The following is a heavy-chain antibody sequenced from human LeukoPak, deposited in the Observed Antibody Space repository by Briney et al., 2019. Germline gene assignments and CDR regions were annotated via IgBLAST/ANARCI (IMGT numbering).Heavy chain of an antibody. D-gene: IGHD4-17*01. CDR3: AKDGRLYGDYGIDY. CDR2: IWYDGSNK. Sequence: GGSLRLSCAASGFTFSRYGMHWVRQAPGKRLEWVAVIWYDGSNKYYADSVKGRFTISRDNSKNTLYLQMNSLRAEDTAVYYCAKDGRLYGDYGIDYWGQGTLVTVSS. J-gene: IGHJ4*02. V-gene: IGHV3-33*06. CDR1: GFTFSRYG.